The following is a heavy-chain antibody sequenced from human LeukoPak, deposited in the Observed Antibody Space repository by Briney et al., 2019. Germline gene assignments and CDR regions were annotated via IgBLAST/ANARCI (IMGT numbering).Heavy chain of an antibody. CDR2: IYSGGNT. D-gene: IGHD1-1*01. CDR3: ARLVATTGRLYFDY. J-gene: IGHJ4*02. CDR1: GFTVSSNY. Sequence: SGGSLRLSCAASGFTVSSNYMGWVCQAPGKGLEYVSVIYSGGNTYYAGSVKGRFTISRDNSKNTVYLQMNSLRAEDTAVFYCARLVATTGRLYFDYWGQGNLVTVSS. V-gene: IGHV3-53*01.